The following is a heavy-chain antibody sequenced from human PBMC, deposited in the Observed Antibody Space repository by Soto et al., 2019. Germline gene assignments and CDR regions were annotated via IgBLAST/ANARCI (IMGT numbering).Heavy chain of an antibody. D-gene: IGHD1-26*01. Sequence: QVQLVQSGVEVRKPGASVKVSCKASGYTFTTYGISWVRQAPGQGLEWMGWISPYDGDTNYADTLQGRVTLTTDTSTTTAYRELGSLRSHDTAMYYCARDHGGSYQADSFDPWGQGTLVIVSS. CDR1: GYTFTTYG. V-gene: IGHV1-18*01. CDR2: ISPYDGDT. CDR3: ARDHGGSYQADSFDP. J-gene: IGHJ5*02.